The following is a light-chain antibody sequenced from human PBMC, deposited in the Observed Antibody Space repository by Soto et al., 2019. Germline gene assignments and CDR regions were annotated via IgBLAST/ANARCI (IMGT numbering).Light chain of an antibody. V-gene: IGKV1-39*01. CDR1: QSITSY. CDR3: QQSYTTPIS. J-gene: IGKJ5*01. CDR2: AAS. Sequence: DIQMTQSPSSLSASVGDRVTITCRASQSITSYLNWYQQKPGKAPKLLIFAASSLQSVVPSRFSGSDSGTDFTLTISSLQPEYFAHYYCQQSYTTPISFGRGTRVEIK.